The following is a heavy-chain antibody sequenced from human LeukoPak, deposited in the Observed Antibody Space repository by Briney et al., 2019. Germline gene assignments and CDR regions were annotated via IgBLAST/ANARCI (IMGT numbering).Heavy chain of an antibody. CDR1: GYTFTSYG. CDR2: ISVYNGNT. J-gene: IGHJ4*02. CDR3: ERDTYYYDSSGYFVY. V-gene: IGHV1-18*01. D-gene: IGHD3-22*01. Sequence: ASVKVSCKASGYTFTSYGISWVRQAPGQGIEWMGWISVYNGNTNYEQKLQGRGTMTTDTSTSKDYMELRRLSPSDTDGYVFERDTYYYDSSGYFVYRGQRALVTVSS.